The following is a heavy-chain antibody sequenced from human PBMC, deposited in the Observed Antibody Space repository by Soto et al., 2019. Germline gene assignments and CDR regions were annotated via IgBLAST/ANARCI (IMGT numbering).Heavy chain of an antibody. Sequence: ASVKVSCKASGFTFSNYGLNWVQQAPGQGLEWMGWVSANNGHTNYAQNLQGRVSMTTDTSTSTAYMELRGLTFDDTAVYYCARDIESVTAKHFFYYYAMDVWGQGXTVTVSS. CDR1: GFTFSNYG. V-gene: IGHV1-18*01. CDR3: ARDIESVTAKHFFYYYAMDV. J-gene: IGHJ6*02. CDR2: VSANNGHT. D-gene: IGHD2-8*01.